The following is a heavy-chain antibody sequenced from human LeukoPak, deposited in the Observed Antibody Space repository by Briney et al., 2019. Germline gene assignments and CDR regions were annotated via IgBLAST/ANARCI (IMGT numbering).Heavy chain of an antibody. V-gene: IGHV3-53*01. Sequence: GGSLRLSCAASGFTVSSNYMSWVRQAPGKGLEWVSGSGRDGATYYVDSVKGRFTISRDNSKNTLYLQMNSLRADDTAVYYCANLEITMIRGPWGQGTLVTVFS. J-gene: IGHJ5*02. D-gene: IGHD3-10*01. CDR3: ANLEITMIRGP. CDR2: SGRDGAT. CDR1: GFTVSSNY.